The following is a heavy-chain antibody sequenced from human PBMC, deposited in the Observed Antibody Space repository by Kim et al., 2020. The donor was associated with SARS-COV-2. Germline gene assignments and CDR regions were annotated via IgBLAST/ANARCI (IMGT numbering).Heavy chain of an antibody. CDR3: ARDRCSSTSCSGGYYYGMDV. CDR2: IIPIFGTA. Sequence: SVKVSCKASGGTFSSYAISWVRQAPGQGLEWMGGIIPIFGTANYAQKFQGRVTITADESTSTAYMELSSLRSEDTAVYYCARDRCSSTSCSGGYYYGMDVWGQGTTVTVSS. V-gene: IGHV1-69*13. CDR1: GGTFSSYA. J-gene: IGHJ6*02. D-gene: IGHD2-2*01.